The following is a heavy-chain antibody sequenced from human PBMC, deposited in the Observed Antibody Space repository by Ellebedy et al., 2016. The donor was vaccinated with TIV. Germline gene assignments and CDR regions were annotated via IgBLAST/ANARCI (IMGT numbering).Heavy chain of an antibody. CDR1: GASIITSGYY. Sequence: SETLSLTCSVSGASIITSGYYWTWIRQPPGKGLEWIGTIYYSGSTYYNPSLKSRVTISRDTSKNQFSLRQTSVTGADTAIYYCARAIGDTFEAFHIWGQGTVVTVSS. CDR3: ARAIGDTFEAFHI. J-gene: IGHJ3*02. CDR2: IYYSGST. V-gene: IGHV4-39*01. D-gene: IGHD2/OR15-2a*01.